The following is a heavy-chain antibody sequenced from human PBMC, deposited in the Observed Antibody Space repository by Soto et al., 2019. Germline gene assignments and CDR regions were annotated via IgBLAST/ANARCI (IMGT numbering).Heavy chain of an antibody. CDR3: ARNSSTVTTFSSC. D-gene: IGHD4-17*01. V-gene: IGHV4-30-4*01. Sequence: QVRLQESGPGLVKPSQTLSLTCTVSGVSISSGDYYWNWIRQPPGKGLEWIGYIYYSGSTYYNPYLMSRVSISVDTSKNQFSLKLSSVTAADTAVYYCARNSSTVTTFSSCWGQGTLITVSS. J-gene: IGHJ4*02. CDR1: GVSISSGDYY. CDR2: IYYSGST.